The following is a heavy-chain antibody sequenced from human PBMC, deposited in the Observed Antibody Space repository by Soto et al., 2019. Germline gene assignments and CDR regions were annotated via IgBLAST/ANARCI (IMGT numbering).Heavy chain of an antibody. V-gene: IGHV4-4*02. CDR1: GDSVSSPYY. J-gene: IGHJ4*02. D-gene: IGHD6-19*01. CDR3: ARSAGWYAVHS. CDR2: VFHTGTT. Sequence: QVQLPESGPGLVKPSGTLSLTCAVSGDSVSSPYYWCWVRQPPGKGLEWIGEVFHTGTTSYTPSLRSRVTISMDKSINQFSLDLSSVTAADTAVYYCARSAGWYAVHSWGPGTLVIVSS.